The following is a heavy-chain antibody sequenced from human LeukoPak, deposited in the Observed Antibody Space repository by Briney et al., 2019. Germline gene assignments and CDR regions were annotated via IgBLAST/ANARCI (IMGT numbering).Heavy chain of an antibody. J-gene: IGHJ5*02. CDR1: GGSISSSNW. V-gene: IGHV4-4*02. CDR2: IYHSGST. CDR3: ARAYSSSWSPEGSWFDP. Sequence: SGTLSLTCAVSGGSISSSNWWSWVRQPPGKGLEWIGEIYHSGSTNYNPSLKSRVTISVDTSKNQFSLKLSSVTAADTAVYYCARAYSSSWSPEGSWFDPWGQGTLVTVSS. D-gene: IGHD6-13*01.